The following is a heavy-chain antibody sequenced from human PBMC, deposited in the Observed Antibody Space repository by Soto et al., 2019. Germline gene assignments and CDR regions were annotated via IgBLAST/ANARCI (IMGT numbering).Heavy chain of an antibody. CDR3: ARDGPLSYSSGWYPDAFDI. D-gene: IGHD6-19*01. J-gene: IGHJ3*02. V-gene: IGHV1-18*01. CDR2: ISAYNGNT. Sequence: GASVKVSCKASGYTFTSYGISWVRQAPGQGLEWMGWISAYNGNTNYAQKLQGRVTMTTDTSTSTGYMELRSLRSDDTAVYYCARDGPLSYSSGWYPDAFDIWGQGTMVTVSS. CDR1: GYTFTSYG.